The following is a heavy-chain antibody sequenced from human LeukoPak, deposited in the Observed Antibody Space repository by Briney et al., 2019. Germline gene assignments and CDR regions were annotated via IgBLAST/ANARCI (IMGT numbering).Heavy chain of an antibody. CDR2: ISSSSSYI. D-gene: IGHD3-9*01. CDR3: AREVLTGYPFDY. V-gene: IGHV3-21*01. J-gene: IGHJ4*02. Sequence: GGSLRLSCAASGFTFSSYSMNWVRQAPGKGLEWVSSISSSSSYIYYADSVKGRFTISRDNAKNSLYLQMNSLRAEDTALYYRAREVLTGYPFDYWGQGTLVTVSS. CDR1: GFTFSSYS.